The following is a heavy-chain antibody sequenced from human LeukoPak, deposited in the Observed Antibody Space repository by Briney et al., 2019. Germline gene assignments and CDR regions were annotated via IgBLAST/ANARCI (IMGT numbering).Heavy chain of an antibody. CDR1: GYTFTSYA. CDR3: ARDLGYYYGSEAFDL. D-gene: IGHD3-10*01. CDR2: INAGNGNT. J-gene: IGHJ2*01. Sequence: ASVKVSCKASGYTFTSYAMHWVRQAPGQRLEWMGWINAGNGNTKYSQKFQGRVTITRDTSASTAYMELSSLRSEDTAVYYCARDLGYYYGSEAFDLWGRGTLVTVSS. V-gene: IGHV1-3*01.